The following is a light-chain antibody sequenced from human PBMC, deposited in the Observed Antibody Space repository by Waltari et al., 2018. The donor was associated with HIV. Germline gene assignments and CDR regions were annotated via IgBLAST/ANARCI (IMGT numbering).Light chain of an antibody. CDR2: GAS. J-gene: IGKJ4*01. Sequence: EIVMTQSPVTLSVSPGERATLSCWASQSVRSNLAWYQQRRGQAPRLLMYGASTRATGTPARFSGSGSGTEFSLTISSLQSEDFALYYCQQYQNWPITFGGGTKVEIK. CDR1: QSVRSN. V-gene: IGKV3D-15*01. CDR3: QQYQNWPIT.